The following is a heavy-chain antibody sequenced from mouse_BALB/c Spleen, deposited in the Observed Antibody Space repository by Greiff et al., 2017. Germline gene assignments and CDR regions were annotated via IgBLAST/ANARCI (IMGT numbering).Heavy chain of an antibody. D-gene: IGHD2-10*02. Sequence: VQLQQSGAELVKPGASVKLSCKASGYTFTSYYMYWVKQRPGQGLEWIGGINPSNGGTNFNEKFKSKATLTVDKSSSTAYMQLSSLTSEDSAVYYCTRSTYGNYDWFAYWGQGTLVTVSA. CDR2: INPSNGGT. CDR3: TRSTYGNYDWFAY. CDR1: GYTFTSYY. V-gene: IGHV1S81*02. J-gene: IGHJ3*01.